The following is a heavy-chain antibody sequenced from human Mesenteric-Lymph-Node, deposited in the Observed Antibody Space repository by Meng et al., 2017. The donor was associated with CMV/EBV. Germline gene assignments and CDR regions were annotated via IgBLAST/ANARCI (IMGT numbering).Heavy chain of an antibody. CDR3: ARRGQV. CDR2: ILANGVTT. V-gene: IGHV3-23*01. Sequence: GESLKISCAASGFTVSSNYMSWVRQAPGKGLEWVSAILANGVTTYYADSVKGRFTISRDNSKNTLYLQMNSLRAEDTAVYFCARRGQVWGQGTLVTVSS. J-gene: IGHJ4*02. CDR1: GFTVSSNY.